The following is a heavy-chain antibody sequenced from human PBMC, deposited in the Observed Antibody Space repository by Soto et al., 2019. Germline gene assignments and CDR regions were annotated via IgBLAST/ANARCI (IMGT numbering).Heavy chain of an antibody. CDR1: GGSISSGGYS. CDR3: SRAGVYDKVRALYYYGMDV. J-gene: IGHJ6*02. D-gene: IGHD3-22*01. Sequence: SETLSLTCAVSGGSISSGGYSWSWIRQPPGKGLEWIGYIYHSGSTYYNTSLKSRVTISVDRSKNQFSLKLSSVTAADTAVYYCSRAGVYDKVRALYYYGMDVWGQGTTVTVSS. V-gene: IGHV4-30-2*01. CDR2: IYHSGST.